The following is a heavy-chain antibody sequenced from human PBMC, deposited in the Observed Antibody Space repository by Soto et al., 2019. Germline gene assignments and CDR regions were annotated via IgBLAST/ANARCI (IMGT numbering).Heavy chain of an antibody. CDR3: VRGQPHRITIFEVVIRSYDYGMDV. D-gene: IGHD3-3*01. CDR2: INYRGST. V-gene: IGHV4-34*01. J-gene: IGHJ6*02. Sequence: PSETLSLTCAFYGGSFTGYYWTWIRQTPGKGLEWIGEINYRGSTYYNPSLESRITMAVDTSKNQFSLKLSSVTAADTAVYFCVRGQPHRITIFEVVIRSYDYGMDVWGQGTTVTVSS. CDR1: GGSFTGYY.